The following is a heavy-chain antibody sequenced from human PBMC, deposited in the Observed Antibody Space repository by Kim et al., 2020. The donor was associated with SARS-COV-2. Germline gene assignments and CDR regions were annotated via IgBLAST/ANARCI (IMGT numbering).Heavy chain of an antibody. CDR3: ARWLSEWERHAFDI. D-gene: IGHD1-26*01. V-gene: IGHV3-11*03. CDR1: GFTFSDYF. Sequence: GGSLRLSCAASGFTFSDYFMSWIRQAPGKGLEWISSIKIGTAYTSYTKYADSLRGRFTISRDNAKNSLYLQINSLSAEDTAMYYCARWLSEWERHAFDI. CDR2: IKIGTAYTS. J-gene: IGHJ3*02.